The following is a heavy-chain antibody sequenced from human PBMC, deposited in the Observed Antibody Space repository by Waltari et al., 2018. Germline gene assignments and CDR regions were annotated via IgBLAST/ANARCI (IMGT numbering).Heavy chain of an antibody. CDR2: INRSGRT. D-gene: IGHD2-15*01. Sequence: WWSLVRQSPKKGLEWIGQINRSGRTNYHPAFESRVIVSIDSSNNQFSLKLLSATAADTAVYYCARDRGRGIYLDTWGQGTLVTVSP. J-gene: IGHJ4*02. V-gene: IGHV4-4*02. CDR1: W. CDR3: ARDRGRGIYLDT.